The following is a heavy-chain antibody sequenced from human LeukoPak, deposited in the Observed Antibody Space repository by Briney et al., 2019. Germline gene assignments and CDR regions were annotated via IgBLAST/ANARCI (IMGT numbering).Heavy chain of an antibody. J-gene: IGHJ4*02. CDR1: GYTFTSYA. Sequence: ASVKVSCKASGYTFTSYAMNWVRQAPGQGLEWMGWINTNTGNPTYAQGFTGRFVFSLDTSVSTAYLQISSLKAEDTAVYYCARVPSGSYKAGFDYWGQGTLVTVSS. V-gene: IGHV7-4-1*02. CDR2: INTNTGNP. CDR3: ARVPSGSYKAGFDY. D-gene: IGHD1-26*01.